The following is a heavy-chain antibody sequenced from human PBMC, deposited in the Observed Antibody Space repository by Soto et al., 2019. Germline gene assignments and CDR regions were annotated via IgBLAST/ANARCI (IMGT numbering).Heavy chain of an antibody. CDR1: RGPISSGGYS. V-gene: IGHV4-30-2*01. J-gene: IGHJ4*02. D-gene: IGHD3-10*01. Sequence: TMYRTGAVARGPISSGGYSWSWIRQPPGKGLEWIGYIYHRGSTYYNPSLKSRVNISVDRSKNQFSRKLSSVTGADTAVYYCAISPYGSGSYYPYYFCYWRKGT. CDR3: AISPYGSGSYYPYYFCY. CDR2: IYHRGST.